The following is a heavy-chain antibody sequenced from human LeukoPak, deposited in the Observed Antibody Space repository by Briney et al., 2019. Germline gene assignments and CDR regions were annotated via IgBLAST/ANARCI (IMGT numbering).Heavy chain of an antibody. Sequence: GASVKVSCKASGYTFTSYDINWVRQATGQGLEWMGWMNPNSGNTGYAQKFQGRVTMTRNTSISTAYMELSSLRSEDTAVYYCARGLWYYDSSGYCSHYYYYMDVWGKGTTVTVSS. V-gene: IGHV1-8*01. CDR2: MNPNSGNT. CDR1: GYTFTSYD. D-gene: IGHD3-22*01. CDR3: ARGLWYYDSSGYCSHYYYYMDV. J-gene: IGHJ6*03.